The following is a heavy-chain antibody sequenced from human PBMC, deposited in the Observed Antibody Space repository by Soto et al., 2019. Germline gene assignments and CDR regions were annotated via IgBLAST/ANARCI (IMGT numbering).Heavy chain of an antibody. CDR1: GGSFSSYP. D-gene: IGHD3-10*01. Sequence: QVQLVQSGAEVRKPGSSVKVSCKASGGSFSSYPFTWVRQAPGQGLEWMGGIIPIFGTANYAQRFQGRVTFTADASTSTAYIDLSILRSEDTAVYYCARVLRPGRSFDYWGQGTLVTVSS. J-gene: IGHJ4*02. V-gene: IGHV1-69*01. CDR2: IIPIFGTA. CDR3: ARVLRPGRSFDY.